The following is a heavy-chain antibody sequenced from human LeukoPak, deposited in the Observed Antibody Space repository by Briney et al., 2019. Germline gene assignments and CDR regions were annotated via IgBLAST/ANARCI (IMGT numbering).Heavy chain of an antibody. J-gene: IGHJ4*02. V-gene: IGHV3-7*05. CDR1: GFTFSNYW. CDR2: INQGGSEK. CDR3: VRDGSGYNY. Sequence: GGSLRLSCAASGFTFSNYWMSWVRQAPGKGLERVANINQGGSEKYYLNSVKGRFTISRDNAKNSLYLQMNSLRTDDTAIYYCVRDGSGYNYWGQGTLVTVSS. D-gene: IGHD6-19*01.